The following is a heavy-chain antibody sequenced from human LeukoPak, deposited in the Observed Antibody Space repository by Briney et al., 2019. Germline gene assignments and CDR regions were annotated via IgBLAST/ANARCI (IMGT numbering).Heavy chain of an antibody. V-gene: IGHV1-2*02. CDR1: GYTFTGYY. CDR2: INPSSGGT. CDR3: ARVVHYYYYMDV. J-gene: IGHJ6*03. Sequence: ASVKVSCKASGYTFTGYYMHWVRQAPGQGLEWMGWINPSSGGTNYAQKFQGRVTMTRDTSISTAYMELSRLRSDDTAVYYCARVVHYYYYMDVWGKGTTVTVSS.